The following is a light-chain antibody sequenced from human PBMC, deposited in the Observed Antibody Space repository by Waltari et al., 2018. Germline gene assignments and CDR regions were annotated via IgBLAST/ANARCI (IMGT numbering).Light chain of an antibody. CDR3: ASWDDRLGGVL. V-gene: IGLV1-47*01. CDR2: RNT. CDR1: RSDIGNNY. J-gene: IGLJ2*01. Sequence: QSVLTQPPSASGTPGQKVTMSCSGGRSDIGNNYVYWYQQLPGTTPKLLIYRNTQRPSGVPDRISSSKSGTSGSLAISGLRSEDEAIYYCASWDDRLGGVLFGGGTKLTVL.